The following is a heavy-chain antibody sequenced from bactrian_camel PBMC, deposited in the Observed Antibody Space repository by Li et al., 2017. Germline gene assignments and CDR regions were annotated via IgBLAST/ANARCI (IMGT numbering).Heavy chain of an antibody. CDR3: AAGMYAWAESVSLCPLNVGH. CDR1: GYLYSYYC. CDR2: INSGGSTT. J-gene: IGHJ4*01. Sequence: DVQLVESGGGSVQAGGALRLSCAASGYLYSYYCMGWFRQAPGKGLECVSSINSGGSTTYYADSVKGRFTISRDNAKNAVYLQMNSLKPEDTAVYYCAAGMYAWAESVSLCPLNVGHWGQGTQVTVS. D-gene: IGHD1*01. V-gene: IGHV3S40*01.